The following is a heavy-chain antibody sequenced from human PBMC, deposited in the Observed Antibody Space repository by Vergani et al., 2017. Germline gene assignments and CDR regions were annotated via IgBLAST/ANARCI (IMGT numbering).Heavy chain of an antibody. CDR3: AKYRKWFGELLTYAFDI. CDR2: ISYDGSNK. D-gene: IGHD3-10*01. Sequence: QVQLVESGGGVVQPGRSLRLSCAASGFTFSSYGMHWVRQAPGKGLEWVAVISYDGSNKYYADSVKGRFTISRDNSKNTLYLQMNSLRAEDTAVYYCAKYRKWFGELLTYAFDIWGQGTMVTVSS. CDR1: GFTFSSYG. J-gene: IGHJ3*02. V-gene: IGHV3-30*18.